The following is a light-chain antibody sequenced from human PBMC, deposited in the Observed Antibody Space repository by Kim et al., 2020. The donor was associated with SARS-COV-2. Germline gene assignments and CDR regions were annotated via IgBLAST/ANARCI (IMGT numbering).Light chain of an antibody. CDR3: AAWDDSLNGYV. J-gene: IGLJ1*01. CDR2: RNS. Sequence: GQRVTIVCSGRSSNIGTNSVNWYQHLPGTAPKLLIYRNSQRPSGVPDRFSGSKSDSSASLAISGLQSEDEADYYCAAWDDSLNGYVFATGTKVTVL. CDR1: SSNIGTNS. V-gene: IGLV1-44*01.